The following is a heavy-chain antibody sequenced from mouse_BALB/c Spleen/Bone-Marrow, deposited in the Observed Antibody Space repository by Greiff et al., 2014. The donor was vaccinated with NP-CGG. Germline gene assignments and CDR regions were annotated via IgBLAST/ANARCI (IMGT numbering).Heavy chain of an antibody. CDR3: ARFITTVVVDAMDY. D-gene: IGHD1-1*01. J-gene: IGHJ4*01. CDR2: ISNLAYSI. V-gene: IGHV5-15*02. CDR1: GFTFSDYG. Sequence: EVKLMESEGGLVQPGGSRKLSCAASGFTFSDYGMAWVRQAPGKGPEWVAFISNLAYSIYYADTVTGRFTISRENAKNTLYLEMSSLRSEDTAMYYCARFITTVVVDAMDYWGQGTSVTVSS.